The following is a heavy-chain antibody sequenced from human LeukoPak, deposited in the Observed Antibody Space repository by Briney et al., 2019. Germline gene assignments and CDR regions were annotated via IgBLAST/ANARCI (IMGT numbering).Heavy chain of an antibody. J-gene: IGHJ4*02. CDR1: GFTFSSYG. CDR3: ARDRAWNYFDY. Sequence: PGGSLRLSCAASGFTFSSYGMHWVRQAPGKGLEWVAVISFDESNKYYADSVKGRFTVSGDNSKNTLYLQMDSLRAEDTAVYYCARDRAWNYFDYWGQGTLVTVSS. CDR2: ISFDESNK. D-gene: IGHD3-3*01. V-gene: IGHV3-30*03.